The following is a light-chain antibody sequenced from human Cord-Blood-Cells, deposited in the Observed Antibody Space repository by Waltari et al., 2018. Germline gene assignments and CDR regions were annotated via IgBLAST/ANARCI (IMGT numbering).Light chain of an antibody. J-gene: IGLJ3*02. CDR3: QSYDSSLSGSV. V-gene: IGLV1-40*01. CDR2: GNS. CDR1: SSNIGAGYD. Sequence: QSVLTPPPSVSGAPGQRVTIPCTGSSSNIGAGYDVHWSQPLPGTAPKLLIHGNSNRPSGVPDRFSGSKSGTSASLAITGLQAEDEADYYCQSYDSSLSGSVFGGGTKLTVL.